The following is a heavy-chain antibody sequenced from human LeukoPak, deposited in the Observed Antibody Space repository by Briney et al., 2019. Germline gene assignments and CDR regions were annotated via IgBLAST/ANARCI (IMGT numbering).Heavy chain of an antibody. CDR2: INGGGGST. V-gene: IGHV3-23*01. D-gene: IGHD1-26*01. Sequence: GGSLRLSCAASGFTFSSYAMSWVRQAPGKGLEWVSSINGGGGSTYYADSVKGRFTISRDNSNNTLYLQMNSLRAEDTAVYYCAKKYSTGLDPWGQGTLVTVSS. CDR3: AKKYSTGLDP. CDR1: GFTFSSYA. J-gene: IGHJ5*02.